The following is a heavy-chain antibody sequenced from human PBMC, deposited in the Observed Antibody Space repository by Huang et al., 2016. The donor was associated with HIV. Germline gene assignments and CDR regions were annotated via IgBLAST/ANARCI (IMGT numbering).Heavy chain of an antibody. D-gene: IGHD3-10*01. V-gene: IGHV1-8*01. CDR3: ARGFGINYNHEAFDV. J-gene: IGHJ3*01. Sequence: QIQLAQSGAEVKKPGASVKVSCTASGYTFTNYDINWVRQASGQGLGVRGLMSHKSGNVGYTKKCQGRVAILRNSAINTSYLEVTSLTSEDTAVYYCARGFGINYNHEAFDVWGQGTMVTVSS. CDR2: MSHKSGNV. CDR1: GYTFTNYD.